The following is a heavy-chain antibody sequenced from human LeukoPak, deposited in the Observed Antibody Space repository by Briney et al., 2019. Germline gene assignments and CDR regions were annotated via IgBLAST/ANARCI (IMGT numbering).Heavy chain of an antibody. V-gene: IGHV5-51*01. CDR1: GYSFTSYW. J-gene: IGHJ3*02. CDR3: ARRHYYDSSGYSLGAFDI. CDR2: IYPGDSDT. D-gene: IGHD3-22*01. Sequence: GESLKISCKGPGYSFTSYWIGWVRQMPGKGLEWMGIIYPGDSDTRYSPSFQGQVTISADKSISTAYLQWSSLKASDTAMYYCARRHYYDSSGYSLGAFDIWGQGTMVTVSS.